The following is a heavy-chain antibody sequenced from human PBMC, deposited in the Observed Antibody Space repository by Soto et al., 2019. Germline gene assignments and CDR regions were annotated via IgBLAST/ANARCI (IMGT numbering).Heavy chain of an antibody. CDR1: GYTFTSYG. CDR2: ISAYNGNT. CDR3: ARELQSRFFPSVYYHGMDV. J-gene: IGHJ6*02. D-gene: IGHD3-3*01. Sequence: QVPLVQSGAEVKKPGASVKVSCKASGYTFTSYGISWVRQAPGQGLEWMGWISAYNGNTNYAQKLQGRVTMTTDTSTSTAYMELRSLRSDDTAVYYCARELQSRFFPSVYYHGMDVWGQGTTVTVSS. V-gene: IGHV1-18*01.